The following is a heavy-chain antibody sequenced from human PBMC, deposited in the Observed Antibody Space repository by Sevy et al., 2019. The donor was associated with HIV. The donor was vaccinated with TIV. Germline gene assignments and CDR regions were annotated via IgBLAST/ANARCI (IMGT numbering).Heavy chain of an antibody. Sequence: GGSLRLSCAASGFTFSSYDMSWVRQAPGKGLEWVSAISGSGGSTYYADSVKGRFTISRDNSKNTLYLQMNSLRAEDTAVYYCAKGPPMVRGVIIEYFQHWGQGTLVTVSS. CDR3: AKGPPMVRGVIIEYFQH. V-gene: IGHV3-23*01. D-gene: IGHD3-10*01. CDR1: GFTFSSYD. J-gene: IGHJ1*01. CDR2: ISGSGGST.